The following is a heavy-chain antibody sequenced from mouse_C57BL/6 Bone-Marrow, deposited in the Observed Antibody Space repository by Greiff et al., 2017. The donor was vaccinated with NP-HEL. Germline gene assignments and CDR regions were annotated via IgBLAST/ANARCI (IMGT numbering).Heavy chain of an antibody. CDR3: VRQTSSYAMDY. V-gene: IGHV10-1*01. J-gene: IGHJ4*01. CDR1: GFSFNTYA. CDR2: IRSKSNNYAT. Sequence: EVQGVESGGGLVQPKGSLKLSCAASGFSFNTYAMNWVRKAPGKGLEWVARIRSKSNNYATYYADSVKDRFTISRDDSESMLYLQMNNLKTEDTAMYYCVRQTSSYAMDYWGQGTSVTVSS.